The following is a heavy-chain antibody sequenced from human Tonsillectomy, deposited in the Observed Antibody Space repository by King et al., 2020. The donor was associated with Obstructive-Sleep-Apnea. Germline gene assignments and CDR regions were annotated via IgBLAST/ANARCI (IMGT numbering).Heavy chain of an antibody. CDR2: INTNTGNP. V-gene: IGHV7-4-1*02. Sequence: VQLVQSGSELKKPGASVTISCRTSGYNFPTYSMNLVRQAPGQGLEWMGYINTNTGNPTYAQAFTGRFVFSLDTSVSTAYLQISSLKPDDTAVYYCATLYYFDTSDYLASFDYWGQGTLVTVSS. D-gene: IGHD3-22*01. J-gene: IGHJ4*02. CDR3: ATLYYFDTSDYLASFDY. CDR1: GYNFPTYS.